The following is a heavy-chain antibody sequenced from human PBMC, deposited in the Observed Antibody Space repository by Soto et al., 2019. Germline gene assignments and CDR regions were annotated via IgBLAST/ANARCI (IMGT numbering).Heavy chain of an antibody. CDR1: GYSFTTYW. V-gene: IGHV5-51*01. D-gene: IGHD3-10*01. Sequence: PGESLKISCEGSGYSFTTYWIAWVRQMPGKGLEWMGIIYPGDSGTRYSPSFQGQVTISADKSISTAYLQWSSLKASDTAMYYCARHEGYYGSPAAGLFDYWGQGTLVTVSS. CDR2: IYPGDSGT. J-gene: IGHJ4*02. CDR3: ARHEGYYGSPAAGLFDY.